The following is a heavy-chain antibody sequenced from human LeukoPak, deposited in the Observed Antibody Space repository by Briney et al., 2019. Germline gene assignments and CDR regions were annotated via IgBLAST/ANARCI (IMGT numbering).Heavy chain of an antibody. D-gene: IGHD3-10*01. J-gene: IGHJ4*02. V-gene: IGHV3-23*01. Sequence: GGSLRLSCAASGFPFSDYVMGWVRQAPGKGLGWVSGISDSGHRTYYADSVKGRFTISRDNSKNTLYLQMNSLRAEDTAVYYCAKDSSMVRGDYDYFDYWGQGTLVTVSS. CDR3: AKDSSMVRGDYDYFDY. CDR1: GFPFSDYV. CDR2: ISDSGHRT.